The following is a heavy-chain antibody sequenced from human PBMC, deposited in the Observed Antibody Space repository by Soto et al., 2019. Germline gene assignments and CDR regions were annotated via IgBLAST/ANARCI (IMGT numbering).Heavy chain of an antibody. J-gene: IGHJ6*02. D-gene: IGHD2-15*01. CDR3: ARGDREDTAVVIGVRPGEYGVDV. CDR1: GFTFSNYA. Sequence: QVQLVESGGGVVQPGRSLRLSCAASGFTFSNYAMHWVRQAPGKGLECVAVISYNGGNRFYRDYVKGRFTISRDNAKYTVHLQMDSLRYEDAAVYYCARGDREDTAVVIGVRPGEYGVDVWGQGATVSVSS. V-gene: IGHV3-30*04. CDR2: ISYNGGNR.